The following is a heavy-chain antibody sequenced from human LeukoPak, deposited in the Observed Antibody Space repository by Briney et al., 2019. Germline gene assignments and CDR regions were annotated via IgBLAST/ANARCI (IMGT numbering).Heavy chain of an antibody. CDR2: IYHSGST. CDR1: GGSISSYY. J-gene: IGHJ4*02. D-gene: IGHD6-19*01. V-gene: IGHV4-59*08. Sequence: PSETLSLTCTVSGGSISSYYWSWIRQPPGKGLEWIGYIYHSGSTNYNPSLKSRVTISVDTSKNQFSLKLSSVTAADTAVYYCARRLAGRYYFDYWGQGTLVTVSS. CDR3: ARRLAGRYYFDY.